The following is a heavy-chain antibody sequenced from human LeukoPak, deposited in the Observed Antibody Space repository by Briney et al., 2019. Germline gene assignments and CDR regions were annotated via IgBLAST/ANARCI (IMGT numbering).Heavy chain of an antibody. CDR2: IIPIFGTA. J-gene: IGHJ4*02. V-gene: IGHV1-69*13. CDR3: ARAVDYYDSSGYFHYFDY. D-gene: IGHD3-22*01. Sequence: SVKVSCKASGGTFSGYAWVRQAPGQGLEWMGGIIPIFGTANYAQKFQGRVTITADESTSTAYMELSSLRSEDTAVYYCARAVDYYDSSGYFHYFDYWGQGTLVTVSS. CDR1: GGTFSGYA.